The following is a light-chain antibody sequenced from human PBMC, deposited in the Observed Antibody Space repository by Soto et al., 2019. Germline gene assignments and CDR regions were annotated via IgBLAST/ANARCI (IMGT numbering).Light chain of an antibody. CDR1: QSLISNY. CDR2: CAS. CDR3: QQYVDSPRT. V-gene: IGKV3-20*01. Sequence: EIVLTQSPGTLSLSPGERATLSCRTSQSLISNYLAWYQQKPGQAPRLLISCASNRAAGIPDRFSGSGSGTDFTLTISRLEPEDFAVSYCQQYVDSPRTFGQGAKVEIK. J-gene: IGKJ1*01.